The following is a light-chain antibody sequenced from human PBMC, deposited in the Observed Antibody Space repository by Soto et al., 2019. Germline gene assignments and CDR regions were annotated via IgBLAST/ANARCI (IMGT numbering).Light chain of an antibody. CDR2: DVS. CDR1: SSDVGGYNY. J-gene: IGLJ1*01. V-gene: IGLV2-11*01. CDR3: CSYAGSYTFYV. Sequence: QSALTQPRSVSGSPGQSVTISCTGTSSDVGGYNYVSWYQQHPGKAPKLMIYDVSKRPSGVPDRFSGSKSGNTASLTISWLQAEDEADYYCCSYAGSYTFYVFGTGTKLTLL.